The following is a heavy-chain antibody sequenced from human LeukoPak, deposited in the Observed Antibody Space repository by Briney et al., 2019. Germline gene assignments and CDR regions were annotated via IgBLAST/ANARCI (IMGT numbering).Heavy chain of an antibody. CDR1: GYTFTGYY. D-gene: IGHD3-22*01. J-gene: IGHJ3*02. CDR3: ARGGERYYEPFDI. CDR2: INPNSGGT. Sequence: SVKVSCKASGYTFTGYYMHWVRQAAGQGLEWNGWINPNSGGTNYAQKFQGRVTMTRDTSNRTAYMELSRLRSDDTAVYYCARGGERYYEPFDIWGQGTMVTVSS. V-gene: IGHV1-2*02.